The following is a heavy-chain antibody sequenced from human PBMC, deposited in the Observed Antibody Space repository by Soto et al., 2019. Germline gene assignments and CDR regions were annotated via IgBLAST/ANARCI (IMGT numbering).Heavy chain of an antibody. Sequence: ETLRLSCAPSGFTFSSYSMNWVRQAPGKGLEWVSSISSSSSYIYYADSVKGRFTISRDNAKNSLYLQMNSLRAEDTAVYYCARLATVAGTHYYYYGMDVWGQGTKV. CDR2: ISSSSSYI. V-gene: IGHV3-21*01. CDR1: GFTFSSYS. J-gene: IGHJ6*02. CDR3: ARLATVAGTHYYYYGMDV. D-gene: IGHD6-19*01.